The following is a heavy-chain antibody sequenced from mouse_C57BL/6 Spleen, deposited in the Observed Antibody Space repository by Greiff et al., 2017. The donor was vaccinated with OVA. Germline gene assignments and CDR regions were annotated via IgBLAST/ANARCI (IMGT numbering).Heavy chain of an antibody. CDR3: ARGRGNCYFDD. J-gene: IGHJ2*01. D-gene: IGHD2-1*01. V-gene: IGHV1-52*01. CDR1: GYTFTSYW. CDR2: IDPSDSET. Sequence: QVQLQQPGAELVRPGSSVKLSCKASGYTFTSYWMHWVKQRPIQGLEWIGNIDPSDSETHYNQKFKDKATLTVDKSSSTAYKQLSRLTSEDAAVYYCARGRGNCYFDDWGQGTTLTVSS.